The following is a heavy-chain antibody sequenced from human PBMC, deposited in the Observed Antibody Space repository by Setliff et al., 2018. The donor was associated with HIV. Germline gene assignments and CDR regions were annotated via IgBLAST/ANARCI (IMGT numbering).Heavy chain of an antibody. J-gene: IGHJ4*02. V-gene: IGHV3-33*01. CDR3: ATWGIVAVAGLH. CDR2: MGDDGSDK. Sequence: PGGSLRLSCTASGFSLKRYGIHWVRQAPGKGLEWVAVMGDDGSDKYYADSVKGRFTIFRDNSKNTLYLQMNSLRAEDTAVYYCATWGIVAVAGLHWGQGTLVTVSS. D-gene: IGHD6-13*01. CDR1: GFSLKRYG.